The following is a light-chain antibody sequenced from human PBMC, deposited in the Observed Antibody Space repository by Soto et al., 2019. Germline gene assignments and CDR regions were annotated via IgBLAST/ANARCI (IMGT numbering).Light chain of an antibody. Sequence: QSALTQPRSVSGSPGQSVTISCTGTSSDVGGYNYVSWYQQHPGKAPKLMIYDVSKRPSGVPDRFSGSKSGNTASLTISGLQAEDEAEYYCGSDAGSYVVFGGGTKLTVL. J-gene: IGLJ2*01. CDR3: GSDAGSYVV. CDR1: SSDVGGYNY. CDR2: DVS. V-gene: IGLV2-11*01.